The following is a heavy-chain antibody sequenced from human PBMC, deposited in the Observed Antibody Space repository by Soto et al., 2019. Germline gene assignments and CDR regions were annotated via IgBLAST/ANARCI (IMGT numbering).Heavy chain of an antibody. V-gene: IGHV4-59*01. D-gene: IGHD5-12*01. CDR1: GGSISSYY. CDR3: ARAVEMATISFGP. CDR2: IYYSGST. Sequence: SETLSLTCTVSGGSISSYYWSWIRQPPGKGLEWIGYIYYSGSTNYNPSLKSRVTISVDTSKNQFSLKLSSVTAADTAVYYCARAVEMATISFGPWGQGTLVTVSS. J-gene: IGHJ5*02.